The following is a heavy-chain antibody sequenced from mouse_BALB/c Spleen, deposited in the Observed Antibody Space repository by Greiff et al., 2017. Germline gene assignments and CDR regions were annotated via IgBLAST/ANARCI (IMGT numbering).Heavy chain of an antibody. CDR2: IYPSDSYT. V-gene: IGHV1-69*02. Sequence: QVQLQQPGAELVRPGASVKLSCKASGYTFTSYWINWVKQRPGQGLEWIGNIYPSDSYTNYNQKFKDKATLTVDKSSRTAYMQLSSPTSEDSAVYYCTRRDSAGAWFAYWGQGTLVTVSA. CDR3: TRRDSAGAWFAY. J-gene: IGHJ3*01. CDR1: GYTFTSYW. D-gene: IGHD3-2*01.